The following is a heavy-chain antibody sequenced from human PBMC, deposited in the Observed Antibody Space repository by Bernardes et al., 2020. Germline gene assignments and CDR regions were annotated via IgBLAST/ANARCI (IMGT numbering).Heavy chain of an antibody. CDR1: GYTFTDYY. D-gene: IGHD3-22*01. J-gene: IGHJ4*02. CDR2: INPDSGVA. CDR3: ARDLSWLFDY. V-gene: IGHV1-2*02. Sequence: ASVKVSCRTSGYTFTDYYIHWVRQAPGQGLEWMGYINPDSGVANYAQNFKGRVTMTRDTSITTAYMELRSLRSDDTATYYCARDLSWLFDYWGQGTLVTVSS.